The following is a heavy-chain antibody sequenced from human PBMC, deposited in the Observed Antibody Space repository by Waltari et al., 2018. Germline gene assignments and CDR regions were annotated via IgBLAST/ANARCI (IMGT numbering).Heavy chain of an antibody. J-gene: IGHJ4*02. CDR2: INHSGST. D-gene: IGHD2-2*01. CDR3: ARNPIVVVPAAVHFDY. CDR1: GGSFSGSY. V-gene: IGHV4-34*01. Sequence: QVQLQQWGAGLLKPSETLSLTCAVYGGSFSGSYWSWIRQPPGKGLEWIGEINHSGSTNYNPSLKSRVTISVDTSKNQFSLKLSSVTAADTAVYYCARNPIVVVPAAVHFDYWGQGTLVTVSS.